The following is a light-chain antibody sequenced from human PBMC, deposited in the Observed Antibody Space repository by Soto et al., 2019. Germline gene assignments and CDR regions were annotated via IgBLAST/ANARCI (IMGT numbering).Light chain of an antibody. J-gene: IGLJ1*01. Sequence: QSVLTQPASVSGSPGQSITISCTGTSSDIGGYNYVSWYQQHPGKAPKLMIYDVSNRPSGVSSRFSGSKSGNTVSLTISGLQAEDAADYYCSSYTSSSTLVFGTGTKVTVL. CDR1: SSDIGGYNY. CDR3: SSYTSSSTLV. V-gene: IGLV2-14*01. CDR2: DVS.